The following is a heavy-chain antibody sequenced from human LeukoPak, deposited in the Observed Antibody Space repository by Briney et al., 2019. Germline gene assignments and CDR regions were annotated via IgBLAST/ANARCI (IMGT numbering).Heavy chain of an antibody. CDR2: MNPNSGNT. D-gene: IGHD3-9*01. CDR3: ARGIFRAPYYYYMDV. V-gene: IGHV1-8*03. CDR1: GYTFTSYD. J-gene: IGHJ6*03. Sequence: ASVKVSCKASGYTFTSYDINWVRQATGQGLEWMGWMNPNSGNTGYAQKFQGRVTITRNTSISTAYMELSSPRSEDTAVYYCARGIFRAPYYYYMDVWGKGTTVTVSS.